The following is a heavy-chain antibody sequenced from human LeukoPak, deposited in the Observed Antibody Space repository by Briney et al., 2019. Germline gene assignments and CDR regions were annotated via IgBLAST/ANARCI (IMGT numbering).Heavy chain of an antibody. D-gene: IGHD1-26*01. J-gene: IGHJ4*02. CDR1: GFAFSSYS. V-gene: IGHV3-48*04. CDR2: ISSNSRTT. CDR3: ASGMRVGPNI. Sequence: PGGSLRLSCAASGFAFSSYSMDWVRQAPGKGLELVSYISSNSRTTYYADSVKGRFTISRDNAKNSLYLQMNSLRAEDTAVYYCASGMRVGPNIWGQGTLVTVSS.